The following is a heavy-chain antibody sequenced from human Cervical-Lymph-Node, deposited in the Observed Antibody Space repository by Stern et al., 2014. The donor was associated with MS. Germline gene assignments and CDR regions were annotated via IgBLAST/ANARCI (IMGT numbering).Heavy chain of an antibody. J-gene: IGHJ4*02. D-gene: IGHD6-19*01. CDR2: INPNSGGT. Sequence: QMQLVQSGAEVKKPGASVKVSCKASGYTFTDYYMHWVRQAPGQGLEWMGRINPNSGGTNYAQQFQGRVTMTRDTSISTAYMELSRLRSDDTAVYYCASSYSSGWAIDYWGQGSLVTVSS. V-gene: IGHV1-2*06. CDR1: GYTFTDYY. CDR3: ASSYSSGWAIDY.